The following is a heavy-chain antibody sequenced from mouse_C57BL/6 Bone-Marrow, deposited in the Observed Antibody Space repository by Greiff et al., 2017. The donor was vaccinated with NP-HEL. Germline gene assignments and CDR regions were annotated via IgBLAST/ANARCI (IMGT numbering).Heavy chain of an antibody. CDR2: INPYNGGT. CDR1: GYTFTDYY. V-gene: IGHV1-19*01. J-gene: IGHJ1*03. D-gene: IGHD1-1*01. Sequence: VQLQQSGPVLVKPGASVKMSCKASGYTFTDYYMNWVKQSHGKSLEWIGVINPYNGGTSYNQKFKGKATLTVDKSSSTAYMELNSLTSEDSAVDYGARKDDRPVVATSNVWGTGTTVTVSS. CDR3: ARKDDRPVVATSNV.